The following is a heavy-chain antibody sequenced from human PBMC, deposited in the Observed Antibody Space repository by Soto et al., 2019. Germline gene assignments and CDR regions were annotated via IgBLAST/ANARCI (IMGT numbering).Heavy chain of an antibody. V-gene: IGHV3-23*01. J-gene: IGHJ4*02. CDR1: GFTFSTYA. CDR3: AKAGDYHGSESCFPLDY. CDR2: ISGSGGRT. Sequence: EVQLLESGGVLVQPGGSLRLSCAASGFTFSTYAMTWVRQAPGKGLEWVSSISGSGGRTYYADSVKGRFTISRDNSKNTLYLQTNSLRAEDTAVYYCAKAGDYHGSESCFPLDYWGQGTLVPVSS. D-gene: IGHD3-10*01.